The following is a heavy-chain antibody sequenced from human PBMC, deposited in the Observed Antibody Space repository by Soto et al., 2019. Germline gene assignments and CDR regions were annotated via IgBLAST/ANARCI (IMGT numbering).Heavy chain of an antibody. Sequence: EVQLLESGGGLVQPGGYLRRACAASGFTFSSYTMSWVRQGPGKGLEWFSGISSSGVSTVYADSVKGRFTSSRDTFKNTLYLKMNSLRAEDTAVYYCAKGGGDYWGQGTPVTVSP. D-gene: IGHD3-10*01. CDR3: AKGGGDY. CDR1: GFTFSSYT. V-gene: IGHV3-23*01. J-gene: IGHJ4*02. CDR2: ISSSGVST.